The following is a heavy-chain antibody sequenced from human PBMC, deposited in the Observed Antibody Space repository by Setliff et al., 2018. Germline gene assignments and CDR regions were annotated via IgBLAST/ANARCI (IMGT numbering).Heavy chain of an antibody. Sequence: ASVKVSCKASGYTFSHSGITWVRQAPGQGLGWMGWISVYTGNTNYAQKLQGRVTMTTDATTNTAYMELRGLTSVDTAVYYCSRLVRYCSKTTCQTASGAEVWGQGTLVTAPQ. J-gene: IGHJ4*02. CDR1: GYTFSHSG. CDR2: ISVYTGNT. CDR3: SRLVRYCSKTTCQTASGAEV. V-gene: IGHV1-18*01. D-gene: IGHD2-8*01.